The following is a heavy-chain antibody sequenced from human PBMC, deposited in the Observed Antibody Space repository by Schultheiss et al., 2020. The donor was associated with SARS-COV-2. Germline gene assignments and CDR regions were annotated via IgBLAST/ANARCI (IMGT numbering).Heavy chain of an antibody. J-gene: IGHJ5*02. V-gene: IGHV3-33*01. CDR3: ARDSPTGDYVNSFDP. CDR1: GFTFSSYG. D-gene: IGHD4-17*01. CDR2: IWYDGSNK. Sequence: GGSLRLSCAASGFTFSSYGMHWVRQAPGKGLEWVAVIWYDGSNKYYADSVKGRFTISRDNSKNTLYLQMNSLRAEDTAVYYCARDSPTGDYVNSFDPWGQGTLVTVSS.